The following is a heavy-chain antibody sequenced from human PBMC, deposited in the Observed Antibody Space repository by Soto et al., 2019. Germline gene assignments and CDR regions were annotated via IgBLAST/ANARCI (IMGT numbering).Heavy chain of an antibody. Sequence: QVQLVQSGAEVKEPGDSVRVSCEASGYTFTAYYIHWMRQVPGQGIEWMVWINTKFGDTTYAQDFQGRVTMTRDMSISTVYMELRRLTSDDTAIYYCARNVDYYYGPGSGNGHGVWGQGTTVTVFS. J-gene: IGHJ6*02. CDR1: GYTFTAYY. V-gene: IGHV1-2*02. CDR3: ARNVDYYYGPGSGNGHGV. CDR2: INTKFGDT. D-gene: IGHD3-10*01.